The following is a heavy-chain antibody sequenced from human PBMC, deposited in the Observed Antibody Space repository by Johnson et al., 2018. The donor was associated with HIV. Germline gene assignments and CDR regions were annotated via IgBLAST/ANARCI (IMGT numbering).Heavy chain of an antibody. CDR2: IKPDGSEK. CDR1: GFTFSSYW. J-gene: IGHJ3*02. CDR3: ARGRIAARPHAFDI. V-gene: IGHV3-7*03. D-gene: IGHD6-6*01. Sequence: VQLVESGGGVVQPGRSLRLSCAASGFTFSSYWMSWVRQAPGQGLEWVAKIKPDGSEKYYVDSVKGRFTISRDNAKNSLYLQMNSLRAEDTALYYCARGRIAARPHAFDIWGQGTMVTVSS.